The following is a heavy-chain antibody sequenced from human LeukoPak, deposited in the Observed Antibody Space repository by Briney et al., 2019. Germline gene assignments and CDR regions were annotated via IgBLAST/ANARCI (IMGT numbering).Heavy chain of an antibody. CDR2: IFSIT. CDR1: GFTFSSYA. D-gene: IGHD4/OR15-4a*01. J-gene: IGHJ4*02. Sequence: GGSLRLSCAASGFTFSSYAMSWVRQAPGKGLEWVSFIFSITHYSDSVKGRFTISRYNSKNTLYLQMNSLRAEDTAVYYCARRAGAYSHPYDYWGQGTLVTVSS. V-gene: IGHV3-23*03. CDR3: ARRAGAYSHPYDY.